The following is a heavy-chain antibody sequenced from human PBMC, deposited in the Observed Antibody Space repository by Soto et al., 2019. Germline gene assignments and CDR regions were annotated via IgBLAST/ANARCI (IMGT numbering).Heavy chain of an antibody. D-gene: IGHD3-22*01. V-gene: IGHV1-18*01. CDR2: ISAYNGNT. CDR1: GYTFTSYG. Sequence: ASVKVSCKASGYTFTSYGISWVRQAPGQGLEWMGWISAYNGNTNYAQKLQGRVTMTTDTSTSTAYMELRSLRSDYTAVYYCARGHYYDSSGVWFDPWGQGTLVTVSS. CDR3: ARGHYYDSSGVWFDP. J-gene: IGHJ5*02.